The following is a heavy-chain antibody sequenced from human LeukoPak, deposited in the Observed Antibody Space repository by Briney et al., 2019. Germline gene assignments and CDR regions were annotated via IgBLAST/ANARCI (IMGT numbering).Heavy chain of an antibody. CDR1: GFTFSSYG. CDR3: ARDDCSGGSCYCAY. Sequence: GGSLRLSCAASGFTFSSYGMHWVRQAPGKGLEWVSYISSSGSTIYYADSVKGRFTISRDNAKNTLYLQMNSLRAEDTAVYYCARDDCSGGSCYCAYWGQGTLVTVSS. D-gene: IGHD2-15*01. V-gene: IGHV3-48*04. CDR2: ISSSGSTI. J-gene: IGHJ4*02.